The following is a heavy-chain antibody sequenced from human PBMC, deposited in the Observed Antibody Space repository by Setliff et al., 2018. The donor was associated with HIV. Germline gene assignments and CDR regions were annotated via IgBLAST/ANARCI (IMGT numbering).Heavy chain of an antibody. CDR1: GGSFSSTTYS. J-gene: IGHJ3*01. CDR2: VHSSGTA. Sequence: SETLSLTCTVSGGSFSSTTYSWGWIRQPPGMGLEWIGSVHSSGTADYNPSLKSRVAMSVDTSRSQFSLKLRSVTAADTAVYYCARHKTNYDFYAFDVWGQGTMVTVSS. V-gene: IGHV4-39*01. D-gene: IGHD3-3*01. CDR3: ARHKTNYDFYAFDV.